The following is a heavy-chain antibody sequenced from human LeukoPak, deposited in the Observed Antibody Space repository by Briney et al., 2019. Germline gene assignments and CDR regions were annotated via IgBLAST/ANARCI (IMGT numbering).Heavy chain of an antibody. D-gene: IGHD6-19*01. J-gene: IGHJ4*02. V-gene: IGHV3-74*01. Sequence: GGSLRLSCAASGFTFSNYWMHWVCQAPGKGLVWVSRISSDESITSYADSVKGRFTISRDNAKNTLFLQMNGLRAEDTAVYYCARVSLSSGCLSNWGQGTLVTVSS. CDR3: ARVSLSSGCLSN. CDR2: ISSDESIT. CDR1: GFTFSNYW.